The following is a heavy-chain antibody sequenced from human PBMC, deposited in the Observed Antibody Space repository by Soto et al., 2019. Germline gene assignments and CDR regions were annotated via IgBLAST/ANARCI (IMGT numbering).Heavy chain of an antibody. D-gene: IGHD1-26*01. Sequence: ASVKVSFKAPRDTFTSYYINWVRHAPVQVLYFMGVINPHGGSTAYAQKFKGRVTLTRDTSASTVYMEVSSLTSEDTAMYYCARSSGGNFGIIIEGTNWFAPWGQGTLVTVSS. CDR3: ARSSGGNFGIIIEGTNWFAP. CDR1: RDTFTSYY. V-gene: IGHV1-46*01. J-gene: IGHJ5*02. CDR2: INPHGGST.